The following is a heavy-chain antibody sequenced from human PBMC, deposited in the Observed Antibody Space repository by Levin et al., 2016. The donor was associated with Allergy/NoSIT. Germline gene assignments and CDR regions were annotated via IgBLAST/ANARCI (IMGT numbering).Heavy chain of an antibody. Sequence: ASVKVSCKASGYTFTSYGISWVRQAPGQGLEWMGWISAYNGNTNYAQKLQGRVTMTTDTSTSTAYMELRSLRSDDTAVYYCARVLLWFGEYLKYNWFDPWGQGTLVTVSS. J-gene: IGHJ5*02. D-gene: IGHD3-10*01. CDR1: GYTFTSYG. V-gene: IGHV1-18*01. CDR2: ISAYNGNT. CDR3: ARVLLWFGEYLKYNWFDP.